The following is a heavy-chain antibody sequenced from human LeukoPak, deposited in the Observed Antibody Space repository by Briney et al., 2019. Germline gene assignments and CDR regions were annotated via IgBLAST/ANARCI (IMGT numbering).Heavy chain of an antibody. CDR2: ISYDGSNK. V-gene: IGHV3-30-3*01. CDR1: GFTFSSYT. Sequence: GGSLRLSCAASGFTFSSYTMHWVRQAPGKGLEWVAVISYDGSNKYYADSVKGRFTISRDNSKNTLYLQMNSLRAEDTAVYYCARDPPQGFYFDYWGQGTLVTVSS. J-gene: IGHJ4*02. CDR3: ARDPPQGFYFDY.